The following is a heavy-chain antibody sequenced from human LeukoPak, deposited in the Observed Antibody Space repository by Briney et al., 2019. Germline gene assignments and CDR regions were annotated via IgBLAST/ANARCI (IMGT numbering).Heavy chain of an antibody. CDR3: AKRGVVIRVILVGFHKDAYYFFS. CDR2: ISDSGSST. CDR1: GVTISNYR. V-gene: IGHV3-23*01. J-gene: IGHJ4*02. Sequence: GGTLRLSCTVSGVTISNYRKSWVCQAQGKGLEWEAGISDSGSSTNYADSVKGRFTIMRENTKNRLYLQKNSLRADETAAYFFAKRGVVIRVILVGFHKDAYYFFSWGQGALVTVSS. D-gene: IGHD3-22*01.